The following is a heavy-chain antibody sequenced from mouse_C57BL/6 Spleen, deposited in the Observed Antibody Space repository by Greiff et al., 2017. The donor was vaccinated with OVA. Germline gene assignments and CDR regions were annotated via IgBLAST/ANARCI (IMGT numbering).Heavy chain of an antibody. CDR3: ARYYYGSSYCWYFDV. V-gene: IGHV1-52*01. J-gene: IGHJ1*03. CDR1: GYTFTSYW. Sequence: QVQLQQPGAELVRPGSSVKLSCKASGYTFTSYWMHWVKQRPIQGLEWIGNIDPSDSETHYNQKFKDKATLTVDKSSSTAYMQLSSLTSEDSAVYYGARYYYGSSYCWYFDVWGTGTTVTVSS. CDR2: IDPSDSET. D-gene: IGHD1-1*01.